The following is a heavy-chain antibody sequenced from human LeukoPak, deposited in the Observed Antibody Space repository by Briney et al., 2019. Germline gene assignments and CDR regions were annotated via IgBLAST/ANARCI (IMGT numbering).Heavy chain of an antibody. Sequence: PSETLSLTCAVYGGSFSGYYWSWIRQPPGKGLEWIGEVNHSGSTNYNPSLKSRVTISVDTSKNQFSLKLNSVTAADTAVYYCARDQWLPPGEIFDYWGQGTLVTVSS. CDR3: ARDQWLPPGEIFDY. D-gene: IGHD6-19*01. V-gene: IGHV4-34*01. J-gene: IGHJ4*02. CDR1: GGSFSGYY. CDR2: VNHSGST.